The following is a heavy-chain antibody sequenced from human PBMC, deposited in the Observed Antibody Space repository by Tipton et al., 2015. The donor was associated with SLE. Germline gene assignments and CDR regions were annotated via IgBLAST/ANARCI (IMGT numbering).Heavy chain of an antibody. CDR3: AKDYNHDNADYN. Sequence: TLSLTCTVSGGSISSSSYYWGWIRQPPGKGLEWIGTFYYGGRTFYNPSLKSRVTISVDKSKNQFSLKLSSVTVADTAVYYCAKDYNHDNADYNWGQGTLVIVSS. V-gene: IGHV4-39*07. CDR1: GGSISSSSYY. D-gene: IGHD4-17*01. CDR2: FYYGGRT. J-gene: IGHJ4*02.